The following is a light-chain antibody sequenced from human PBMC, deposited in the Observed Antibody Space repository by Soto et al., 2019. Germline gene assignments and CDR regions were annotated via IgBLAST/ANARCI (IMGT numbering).Light chain of an antibody. V-gene: IGKV3-15*01. CDR3: QRYNQWPLT. Sequence: EIVMTQSPATLSVSPGERAILSCRASQSVSNNLAWYQQKPGQAPSLLIYHASTSATGIPARFSGSGSATDLPLNISSLHSEDFAVYYCQRYNQWPLTVGGRTKVEIK. CDR1: QSVSNN. CDR2: HAS. J-gene: IGKJ4*01.